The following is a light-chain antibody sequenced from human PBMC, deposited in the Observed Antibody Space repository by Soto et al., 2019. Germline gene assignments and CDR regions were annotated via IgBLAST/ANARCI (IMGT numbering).Light chain of an antibody. CDR1: SSDVGGYNY. CDR2: DVS. J-gene: IGLJ2*01. Sequence: QSALTQPRSVSGSPGQSVTISCTGTSSDVGGYNYVSWYQQHPGKAPKLMIYDVSKRPSGVPDRFSGSKSGNTASLTISGLQAEDEADYYCCLYAGRPTFGGGTKLTVL. V-gene: IGLV2-11*01. CDR3: CLYAGRPT.